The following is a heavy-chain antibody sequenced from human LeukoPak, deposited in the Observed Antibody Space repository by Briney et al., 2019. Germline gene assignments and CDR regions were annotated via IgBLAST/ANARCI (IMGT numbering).Heavy chain of an antibody. J-gene: IGHJ4*02. D-gene: IGHD2-15*01. V-gene: IGHV1-46*01. CDR1: GYTFSTYY. Sequence: ASVKVSCKASGYTFSTYYLHWVRQAPGQGLEWMGIINPSSRSTTYAQTFEGRVTMTSDTSTSTVYMELSRLRSEDTAVYYCVSSDCSGGSCFILDYWGQGTLVTVSS. CDR3: VSSDCSGGSCFILDY. CDR2: INPSSRST.